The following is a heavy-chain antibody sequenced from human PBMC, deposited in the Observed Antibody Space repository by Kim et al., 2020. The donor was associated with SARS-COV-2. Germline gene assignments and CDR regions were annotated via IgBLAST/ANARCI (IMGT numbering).Heavy chain of an antibody. Sequence: GGSLRLSCAASGFMFSNYYMSWVRQVPGKGLEWVASIDNSGNGKWYVDSVRGRFPISRDNAKNSLYLQMNSLSVDDTGVYYCTRDPLRRTAYWGQGTLVTVSS. J-gene: IGHJ4*02. CDR1: GFMFSNYY. D-gene: IGHD1-1*01. V-gene: IGHV3-7*03. CDR2: IDNSGNGK. CDR3: TRDPLRRTAY.